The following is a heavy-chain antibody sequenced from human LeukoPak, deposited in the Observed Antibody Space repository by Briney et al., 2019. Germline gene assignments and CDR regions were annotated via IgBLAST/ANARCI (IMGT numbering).Heavy chain of an antibody. J-gene: IGHJ4*02. Sequence: GGSLRLSCAASGFTFSSYAMSWVRQAPGKGLEWVSAISGSGGSTYYADSVKGRFTISRDDSKNTAYLQMNSLKTEDTAVYYCTRQRRGGDWFLDFDYWGQGTLVTVSS. V-gene: IGHV3-23*01. D-gene: IGHD2-21*02. CDR3: TRQRRGGDWFLDFDY. CDR1: GFTFSSYA. CDR2: ISGSGGST.